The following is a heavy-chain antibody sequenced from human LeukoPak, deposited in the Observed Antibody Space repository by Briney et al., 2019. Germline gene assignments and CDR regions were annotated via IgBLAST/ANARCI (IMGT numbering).Heavy chain of an antibody. CDR1: GFTFSSYS. CDR2: VSGSGGGT. V-gene: IGHV3-23*01. D-gene: IGHD3-22*01. J-gene: IGHJ1*01. Sequence: PGGSLRLSCAASGFTFSSYSMNWVRQAPGKGLEWVAVVSGSGGGTYYADSVKGRFTISRDNSKNTLYLQMNSLRAEDTAVYYCAKEGYFAYFQHWGQGTLVTVSS. CDR3: AKEGYFAYFQH.